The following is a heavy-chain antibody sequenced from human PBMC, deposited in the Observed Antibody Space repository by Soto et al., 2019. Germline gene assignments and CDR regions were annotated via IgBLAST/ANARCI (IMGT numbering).Heavy chain of an antibody. D-gene: IGHD3-16*01. Sequence: QVQLVESGGGVVQPGRSLRLSCAASGFTFSSYAMHWVRQAPGKGLEWVAVISYDGSNKYYADSVKGRFTISRDNSKTRLYLQMNSLRSEETAVYYCATLSLGSWITFGGVIDYWGQGPLVTVSS. J-gene: IGHJ4*02. CDR2: ISYDGSNK. V-gene: IGHV3-30-3*01. CDR1: GFTFSSYA. CDR3: ATLSLGSWITFGGVIDY.